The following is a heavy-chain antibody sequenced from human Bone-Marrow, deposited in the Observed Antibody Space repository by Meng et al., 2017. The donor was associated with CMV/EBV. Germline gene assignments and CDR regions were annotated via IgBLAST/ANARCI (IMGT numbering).Heavy chain of an antibody. Sequence: SETLSLTCTVSGGPISSSSYYWGWIRQPPGKGLEWIGSIYYSGSTYYNPSLKSRVTISVDTSKNQFSLKLSSVTAADTAVYYCARGVGHGYDFAFDPWGQGTLVTVSS. V-gene: IGHV4-39*07. CDR2: IYYSGST. D-gene: IGHD5-12*01. CDR3: ARGVGHGYDFAFDP. CDR1: GGPISSSSYY. J-gene: IGHJ5*02.